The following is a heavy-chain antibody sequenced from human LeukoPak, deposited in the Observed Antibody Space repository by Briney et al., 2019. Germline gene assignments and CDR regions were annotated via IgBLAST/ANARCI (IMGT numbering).Heavy chain of an antibody. V-gene: IGHV3-7*01. D-gene: IGHD2-2*01. CDR3: ARGVFAPYCSSTSCATATLDY. CDR1: GFTFSSYW. CDR2: IKQDGSEK. J-gene: IGHJ4*02. Sequence: PGGSLRLSCAASGFTFSSYWMSWVRQAPGKGLEWVANIKQDGSEKYYVDSVKGRFTISRDNAKNSLYLRMNSLRAEDTAVYYCARGVFAPYCSSTSCATATLDYWGQGTLVTVSS.